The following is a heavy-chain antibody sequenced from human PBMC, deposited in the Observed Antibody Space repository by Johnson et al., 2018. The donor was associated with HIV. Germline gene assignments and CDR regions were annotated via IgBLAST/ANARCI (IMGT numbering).Heavy chain of an antibody. CDR3: AREEGDPGAFDS. V-gene: IGHV3-23*04. D-gene: IGHD3-10*01. Sequence: VQLVESGGALVKPGGSLRLPCAASGFTFTNVWMSWVRQAPGKGLEWVSAISGRGGSTYYADSVKGRFTISRDNSKNTLYLQRNSLRAEDTAVYYCAREEGDPGAFDSWGQGSMVTVSS. CDR1: GFTFTNVW. J-gene: IGHJ3*02. CDR2: ISGRGGST.